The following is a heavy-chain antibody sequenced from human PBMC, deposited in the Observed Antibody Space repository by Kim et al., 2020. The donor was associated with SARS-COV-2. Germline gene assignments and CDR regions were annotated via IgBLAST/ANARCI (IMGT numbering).Heavy chain of an antibody. CDR3: VGAAAGTISDYYYYYGMDV. Sequence: GGSLRLSCAASGFTFDDYAMHWVRQAPGKGLEWVSGISWNSGSIGYADSVKGRFTISRDNAKNSLYLQMNSLRAEDTALYYCVGAAAGTISDYYYYYGMDVWGQGTTVTVSS. CDR2: ISWNSGSI. CDR1: GFTFDDYA. J-gene: IGHJ6*02. V-gene: IGHV3-9*01. D-gene: IGHD6-13*01.